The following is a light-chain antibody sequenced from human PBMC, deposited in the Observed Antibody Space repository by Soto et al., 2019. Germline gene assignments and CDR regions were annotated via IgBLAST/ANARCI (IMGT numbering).Light chain of an antibody. CDR1: QSIHTS. V-gene: IGKV3-20*01. Sequence: VLTQSPATLSLTPGERATLSCRASQSIHTSLAWYQQKSGKPPRLVIYDSTLRANGVPDRFGGSRSGTEFTLTINSLEPEDFAVYYCQQYGSSLWTFGQGTNVAIK. CDR3: QQYGSSLWT. CDR2: DST. J-gene: IGKJ1*01.